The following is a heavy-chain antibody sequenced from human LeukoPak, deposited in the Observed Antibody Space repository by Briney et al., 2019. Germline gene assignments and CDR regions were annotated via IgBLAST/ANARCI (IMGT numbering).Heavy chain of an antibody. V-gene: IGHV4-34*01. CDR1: GGSFSGYY. CDR3: ARGRITMVRGVLDY. D-gene: IGHD3-10*01. CDR2: INHSGST. J-gene: IGHJ4*02. Sequence: SETLSLTCAVYGGSFSGYYWSWIRQPPGKGLERIGEINHSGSTNYNPSLKSRVTISVDTSKNQFSLKLSSVTAADTAVYYCARGRITMVRGVLDYWGQGTLVTVSS.